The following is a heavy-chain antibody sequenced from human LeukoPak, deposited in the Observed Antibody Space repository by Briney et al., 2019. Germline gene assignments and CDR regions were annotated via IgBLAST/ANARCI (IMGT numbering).Heavy chain of an antibody. CDR2: INADGSST. CDR1: GFTFNTYW. V-gene: IGHV3-74*01. J-gene: IGHJ4*02. CDR3: AKFVSIAAAGPGWRDY. D-gene: IGHD6-13*01. Sequence: GGSLRLSCAASGFTFNTYWMHWVRQAPGKGLVWVSSINADGSSTSYADSMKGRFTISRDNAKNTLYLQMNSLRAEDTALYYCAKFVSIAAAGPGWRDYWGQGTLVTVSS.